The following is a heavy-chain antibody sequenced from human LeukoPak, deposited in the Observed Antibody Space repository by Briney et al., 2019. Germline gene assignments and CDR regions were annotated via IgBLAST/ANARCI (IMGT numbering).Heavy chain of an antibody. Sequence: RGSLRLSCAASGFTFSSYSMNWVRQAPGKGLEWVSSISSSSSYTYYADSVKGRFTISRDNAKNSLYLQMNSLRAEDTAVYYCARDRFGGSSFYDAFDIWGQGTMVTVSS. J-gene: IGHJ3*02. CDR3: ARDRFGGSSFYDAFDI. V-gene: IGHV3-21*01. D-gene: IGHD2-15*01. CDR2: ISSSSSYT. CDR1: GFTFSSYS.